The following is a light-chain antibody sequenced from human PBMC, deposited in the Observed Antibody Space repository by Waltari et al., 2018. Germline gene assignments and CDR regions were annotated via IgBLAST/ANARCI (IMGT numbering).Light chain of an antibody. CDR1: SSNIGSNY. CDR3: AAWDDSLSGPV. Sequence: QSVLTQPPSASGTPGQRVTISCSGSSSNIGSNYVYWYQQLPGTATKLLIYRNNRRPSGVPDRVSGSKSGTSASLAISGLRSEDEADYYCAAWDDSLSGPVFGGGTKLTVL. V-gene: IGLV1-47*01. J-gene: IGLJ2*01. CDR2: RNN.